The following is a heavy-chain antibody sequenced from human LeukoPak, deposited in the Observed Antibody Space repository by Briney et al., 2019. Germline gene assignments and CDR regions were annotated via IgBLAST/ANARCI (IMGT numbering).Heavy chain of an antibody. J-gene: IGHJ4*02. CDR3: ARERVRGYSYGYLDY. D-gene: IGHD5-18*01. CDR2: ISYDGSNK. Sequence: PGGSLRLSCSASGFIICSFSMHWVRQDPGEGLVWVAVISYDGSNKYYADSVKGRFTISRDNSKNTLYLQMNSLRAEDTAVYYCARERVRGYSYGYLDYWGQGTLVTVSS. V-gene: IGHV3-30*04. CDR1: GFIICSFS.